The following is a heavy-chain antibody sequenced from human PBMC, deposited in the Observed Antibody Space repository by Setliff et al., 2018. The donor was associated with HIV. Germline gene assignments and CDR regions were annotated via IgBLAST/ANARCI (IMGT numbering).Heavy chain of an antibody. J-gene: IGHJ6*02. CDR2: IYSGGST. D-gene: IGHD1-26*01. CDR1: GFTFSSYW. Sequence: HPGGSLRLSCAASGFTFSSYWMSWVRQSPGKGLEWVSVIYSGGSTFYADSVKGRFTISRDNSKNTLYLQMNSLRAEDTAVYYCARDRWELDYYYGMDVWGQGTTVTVSS. V-gene: IGHV3-53*01. CDR3: ARDRWELDYYYGMDV.